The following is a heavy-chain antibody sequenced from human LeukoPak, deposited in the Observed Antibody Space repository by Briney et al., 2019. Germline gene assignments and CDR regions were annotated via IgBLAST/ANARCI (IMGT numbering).Heavy chain of an antibody. CDR2: IYTSGST. J-gene: IGHJ4*02. Sequence: SQTLFLTCTVSGGSISSGSYYWSWIRQPAGEGLKWIGRIYTSGSTNNNPSLKSRFTISVDTSKNQFSLKLSSVTAADTAVYYCARYLIGPYYFDYWGQGTLVTVSS. CDR1: GGSISSGSYY. V-gene: IGHV4-61*02. CDR3: ARYLIGPYYFDY.